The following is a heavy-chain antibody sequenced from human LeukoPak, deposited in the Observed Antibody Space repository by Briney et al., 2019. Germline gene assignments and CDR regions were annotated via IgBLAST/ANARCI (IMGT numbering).Heavy chain of an antibody. J-gene: IGHJ4*02. CDR2: IHQSGST. CDR3: ARWNDGNHHFDC. Sequence: SETLSLTCTVSGDSVCSYYWNWIRQPPGKGPEWIGYIHQSGSTNNNPSLRSRVTMSVDTSRNQFSLDLISVTAADTAVYYCARWNDGNHHFDCWGQGTLVTVSA. V-gene: IGHV4-59*02. CDR1: GDSVCSYY. D-gene: IGHD1-1*01.